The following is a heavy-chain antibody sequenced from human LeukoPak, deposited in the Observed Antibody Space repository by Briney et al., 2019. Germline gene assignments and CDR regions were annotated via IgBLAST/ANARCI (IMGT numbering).Heavy chain of an antibody. J-gene: IGHJ5*02. CDR1: GGSFSGYY. V-gene: IGHV4-34*01. D-gene: IGHD3-3*01. CDR3: ARGRLAEHYDFWSGYYLVNWFDP. Sequence: PSETLSLTCAVYGGSFSGYYWSWIRQPPGKGLEWIREINHSGSTNYNPSLKSRVTISVDTSKNQFSLKLSSVTAADTAVYYCARGRLAEHYDFWSGYYLVNWFDPWGQGTLVTVSS. CDR2: INHSGST.